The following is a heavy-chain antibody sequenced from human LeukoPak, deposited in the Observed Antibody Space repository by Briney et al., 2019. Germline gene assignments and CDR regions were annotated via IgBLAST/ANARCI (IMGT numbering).Heavy chain of an antibody. J-gene: IGHJ4*02. CDR3: AKDNPVLEY. Sequence: GGSLRLSCAASGFTFSIYAMSWVRQAPGKGLEWVSHISKDESNKYYADSVKGRFTISRDTSKNTLFLQMNSLRVEDTAVYYCAKDNPVLEYWGQGTLVTVSS. V-gene: IGHV3-30*18. CDR1: GFTFSIYA. CDR2: ISKDESNK.